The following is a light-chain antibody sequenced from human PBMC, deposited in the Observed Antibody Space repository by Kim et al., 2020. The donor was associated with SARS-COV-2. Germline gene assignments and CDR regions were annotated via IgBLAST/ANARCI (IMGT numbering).Light chain of an antibody. Sequence: QAGLTQPPSVSKGLRQTATLTCTGNSNNVGNQGAAWLQQHQGHPPKLLSYRNNNRPSGISERLSASRSGNTASLTITGLQPEDEADYYCSAWDSSLSSWVSGGGTKLTVL. J-gene: IGLJ3*02. CDR3: SAWDSSLSSWV. V-gene: IGLV10-54*01. CDR2: RNN. CDR1: SNNVGNQG.